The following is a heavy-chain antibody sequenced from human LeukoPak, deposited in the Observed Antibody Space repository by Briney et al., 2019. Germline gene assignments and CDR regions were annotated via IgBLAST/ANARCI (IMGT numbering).Heavy chain of an antibody. CDR2: IWNSGST. D-gene: IGHD6-6*01. J-gene: IGHJ5*02. V-gene: IGHV4-31*03. CDR3: ATDVSSTFPNWFDP. Sequence: KTSETLSLTCSVSGDSISSRTYYWTWIRQHPEKGLEWIGYIWNSGSTNYNPFLKSRVTISVDTSKNQFSLKLTSVTAADTAVYYCATDVSSTFPNWFDPWGQGILVIVSS. CDR1: GDSISSRTYY.